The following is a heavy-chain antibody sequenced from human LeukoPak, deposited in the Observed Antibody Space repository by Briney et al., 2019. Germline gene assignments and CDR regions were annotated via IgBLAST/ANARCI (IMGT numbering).Heavy chain of an antibody. CDR2: IIPILGIA. V-gene: IGHV1-69*04. CDR3: ARDPATTVTTRYFDY. CDR1: GGTFSSYA. J-gene: IGHJ4*02. Sequence: ASVKVSCKASGGTFSSYAISWVRQAPGQGLEWMGRIIPILGIANYAQKFQGRVTITVDKSTSTAYMELSSLRSEDTAVYYCARDPATTVTTRYFDYWGQGTLVTVSS. D-gene: IGHD4-17*01.